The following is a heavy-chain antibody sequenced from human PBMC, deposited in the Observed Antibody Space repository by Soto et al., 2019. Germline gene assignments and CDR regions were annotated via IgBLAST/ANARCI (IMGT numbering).Heavy chain of an antibody. J-gene: IGHJ5*02. D-gene: IGHD3-10*01. V-gene: IGHV1-18*01. CDR3: ARETYSITMVRGVIIPSWFDP. CDR1: GYTFTSYG. CDR2: ISAYNGNT. Sequence: ASVKVSCKASGYTFTSYGISWVRQAPGQGLEWMGWISAYNGNTNYAQKHQGRVTMTTDTSTSTAYIELRSLRSDDTAVYYCARETYSITMVRGVIIPSWFDPWGQGPLVTVSS.